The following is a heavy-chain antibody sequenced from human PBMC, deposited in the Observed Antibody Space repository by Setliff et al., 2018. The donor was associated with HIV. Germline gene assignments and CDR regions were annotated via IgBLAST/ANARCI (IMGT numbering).Heavy chain of an antibody. D-gene: IGHD6-13*01. CDR1: GYTFTSYD. CDR3: ARGIGISSSWDSLGWYNWFDP. V-gene: IGHV1-8*01. CDR2: MNPNSGNT. J-gene: IGHJ5*02. Sequence: ASVKVSCKASGYTFTSYDINWVRQATGQGLEWMGWMNPNSGNTGYAQKFQGRATMTRNTSISTAYMELSSLRSEDTAVYYCARGIGISSSWDSLGWYNWFDPWGQGTLVTVSS.